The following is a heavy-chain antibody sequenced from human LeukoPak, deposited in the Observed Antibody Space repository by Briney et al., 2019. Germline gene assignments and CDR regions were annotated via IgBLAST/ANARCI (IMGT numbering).Heavy chain of an antibody. CDR3: ARDPQLHYFDY. J-gene: IGHJ4*02. CDR1: GGSISAYY. CDR2: IYYSGST. Sequence: SETLSLTCTVSGGSISAYYWSWIRQPPGKGLEWIGSIYYSGSTKYNPSLKSRVTISVDTSKNQFSLKLSSVTAADTAVYYCARDPQLHYFDYWGQGILVTVSS. V-gene: IGHV4-59*01. D-gene: IGHD5-24*01.